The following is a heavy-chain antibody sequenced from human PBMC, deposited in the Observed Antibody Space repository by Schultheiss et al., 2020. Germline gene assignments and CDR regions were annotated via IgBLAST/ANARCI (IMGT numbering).Heavy chain of an antibody. D-gene: IGHD3-9*01. Sequence: ASVKVSCKASGYTFTGYYMHWVRQAPGQGLEWMGWINPNSGGTNYAQKFQGRVTMTRDTSISTAYMELSRLRSDDTAVYYCAREQSSDILTGYYNSFNWFDRWGQGTLVNVSS. CDR2: INPNSGGT. CDR3: AREQSSDILTGYYNSFNWFDR. CDR1: GYTFTGYY. J-gene: IGHJ5*02. V-gene: IGHV1-2*02.